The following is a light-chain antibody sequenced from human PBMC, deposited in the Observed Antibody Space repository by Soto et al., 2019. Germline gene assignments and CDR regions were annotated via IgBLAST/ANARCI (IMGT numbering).Light chain of an antibody. J-gene: IGKJ4*01. Sequence: EIVLTQSPATLSLSPGERATLSCRASQSVSSFFAWYQQKPGQAPRLLIYDASNRATGIPARFSGSGSGTDFTLTISSLEPEDFAVYYCQQRSIWPPLTFGGGTKVEIK. V-gene: IGKV3-11*01. CDR3: QQRSIWPPLT. CDR1: QSVSSF. CDR2: DAS.